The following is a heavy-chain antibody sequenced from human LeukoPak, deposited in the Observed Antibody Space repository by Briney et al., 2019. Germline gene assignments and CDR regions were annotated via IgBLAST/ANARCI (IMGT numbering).Heavy chain of an antibody. D-gene: IGHD3-10*01. J-gene: IGHJ5*02. CDR2: IYYSGST. CDR1: GGSISSYY. Sequence: PSETLSLTCTVSGGSISSYYWSWIRQPPGKGLEWIGYIYYSGSTNYNPSLKSRVTISVDTSKNQFSLKLSSVTAADTAVYYCARLNGIYGSGSYYPRFDPWGQGTLVTVSS. CDR3: ARLNGIYGSGSYYPRFDP. V-gene: IGHV4-59*01.